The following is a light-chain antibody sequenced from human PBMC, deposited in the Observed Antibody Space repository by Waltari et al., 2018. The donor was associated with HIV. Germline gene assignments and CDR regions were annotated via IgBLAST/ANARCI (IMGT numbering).Light chain of an antibody. CDR2: DNN. J-gene: IGLJ1*01. Sequence: QSVLTPPPSVSAAPGQKVTISCSGSSSNLGNNSVSWYQQLPGTAPKLLIYDNNKRPSGIPDRFSGSKSGTSATLGITGLQTGDEADYYCGTWDSSLSAYVFGTGTKVTVL. V-gene: IGLV1-51*01. CDR3: GTWDSSLSAYV. CDR1: SSNLGNNS.